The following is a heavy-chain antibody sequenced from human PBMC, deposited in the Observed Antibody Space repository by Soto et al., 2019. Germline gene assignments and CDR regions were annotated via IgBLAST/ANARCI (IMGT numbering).Heavy chain of an antibody. CDR1: GGTFSSYA. CDR2: IIPIFGTA. J-gene: IGHJ3*02. Sequence: ASVKVSCKASGGTFSSYAISWVRQAPGQGLEWMGGIIPIFGTANYAQKFQGRVTITADESTSTAYMELSSLRSEDTAVYYCAREARITMIVVGDAFDIWGQGTMVTVPS. CDR3: AREARITMIVVGDAFDI. D-gene: IGHD3-22*01. V-gene: IGHV1-69*13.